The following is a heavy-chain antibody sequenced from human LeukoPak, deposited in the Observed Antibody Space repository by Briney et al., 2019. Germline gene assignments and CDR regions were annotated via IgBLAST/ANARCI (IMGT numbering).Heavy chain of an antibody. V-gene: IGHV1-46*01. CDR3: VRNSSSSWCWFDP. CDR2: INPSGGST. J-gene: IGHJ5*02. D-gene: IGHD6-6*01. CDR1: GYTFTSYY. Sequence: ASVKVSCKASGYTFTSYYMHWVRQAPGQGLEWMGIINPSGGSTNYAQKFQGRVTMTRDMSTSTVYMELSSLRSDDSAVCYCVRNSSSSWCWFDPWGKGTLVTVSS.